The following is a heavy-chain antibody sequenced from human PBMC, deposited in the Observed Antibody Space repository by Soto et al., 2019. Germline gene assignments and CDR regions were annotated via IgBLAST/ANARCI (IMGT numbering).Heavy chain of an antibody. V-gene: IGHV4-34*01. Sequence: PSETLSLTCAVYGGSFSGYYWSWIRQPPGKGLEWIGEINHSGSTNYNPSLKSRVTISVDTSKNQFSLKLGSVTAADTAVYYCARVRPAAILWFDPWGQGTLVTVSS. CDR3: ARVRPAAILWFDP. D-gene: IGHD2-2*02. J-gene: IGHJ5*02. CDR2: INHSGST. CDR1: GGSFSGYY.